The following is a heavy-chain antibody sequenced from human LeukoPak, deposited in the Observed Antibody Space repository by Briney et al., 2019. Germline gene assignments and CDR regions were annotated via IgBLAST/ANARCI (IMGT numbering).Heavy chain of an antibody. D-gene: IGHD2-2*01. J-gene: IGHJ4*02. Sequence: ASVKVSCKTSGYTFSSYDVTWVRQAPGQGLEYMGWMNPNGGNTGCAQKFRGRITMTSDASITSAYMELSSLTSEDTAVYYCARAVRNQLLSEYWGQGTLITVSS. CDR2: MNPNGGNT. CDR3: ARAVRNQLLSEY. CDR1: GYTFSSYD. V-gene: IGHV1-8*01.